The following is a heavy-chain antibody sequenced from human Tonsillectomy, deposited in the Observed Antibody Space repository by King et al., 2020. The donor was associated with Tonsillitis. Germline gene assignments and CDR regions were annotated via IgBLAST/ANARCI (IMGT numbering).Heavy chain of an antibody. CDR1: GFIFDDYA. J-gene: IGHJ2*01. CDR3: VKDAGLTGLRPWYLDL. V-gene: IGHV3-9*01. D-gene: IGHD1-20*01. CDR2: ISWNSGGV. Sequence: VQLVESGGGLVQPGRSLRLSCAASGFIFDDYAMHWVRQVPGKGLEWVSGISWNSGGVGYADSVKGRFTISRDNAKNSLYLQMNSLRAEDTALYYCVKDAGLTGLRPWYLDLWGRGTLVTVSS.